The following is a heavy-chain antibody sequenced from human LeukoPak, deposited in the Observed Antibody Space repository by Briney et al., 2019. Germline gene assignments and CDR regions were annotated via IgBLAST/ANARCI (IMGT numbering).Heavy chain of an antibody. D-gene: IGHD3-10*01. V-gene: IGHV4-34*01. J-gene: IGHJ6*02. CDR1: GGSFSGYY. CDR2: INHSGGT. CDR3: ARDRLLKYYYGSRRGMDV. Sequence: SETLSLTCAVYGGSFSGYYWSWIRQPPGKGLEWIGEINHSGGTNYNPSLKSRVTISVDTSKNQFSLKLSSVTAADTAVYYCARDRLLKYYYGSRRGMDVWGQGTTVTVSS.